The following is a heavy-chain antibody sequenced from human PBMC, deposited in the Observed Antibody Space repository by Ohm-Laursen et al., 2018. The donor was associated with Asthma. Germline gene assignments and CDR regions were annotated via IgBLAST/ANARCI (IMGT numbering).Heavy chain of an antibody. CDR1: GFTFSSYA. CDR2: ISYDGSNK. V-gene: IGHV3-30-3*01. CDR3: ARPQEEYQLLFDY. D-gene: IGHD2-2*01. J-gene: IGHJ4*02. Sequence: SLRLSCAASGFTFSSYAMSWVRQAPGKGLEWVAVISYDGSNKYYADSVKGRFTISRGNSKNTLYLQMNSLRAEDTAVYYCARPQEEYQLLFDYWGQGTLVTVSS.